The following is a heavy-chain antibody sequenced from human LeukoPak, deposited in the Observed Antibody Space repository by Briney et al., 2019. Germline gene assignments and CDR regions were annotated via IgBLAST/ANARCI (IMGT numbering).Heavy chain of an antibody. J-gene: IGHJ3*02. D-gene: IGHD4-23*01. CDR2: IYHSGST. Sequence: PSETLSLTCAVSGYSISSGYYWGWIRQPPGKGLEWIGSIYHSGSTYYNPSLKSRVTISVDTSKNQFSLKLSSVTAADTAVDYCARDYGGNSGAFDIWGQGTMATVSS. CDR1: GYSISSGYY. CDR3: ARDYGGNSGAFDI. V-gene: IGHV4-38-2*02.